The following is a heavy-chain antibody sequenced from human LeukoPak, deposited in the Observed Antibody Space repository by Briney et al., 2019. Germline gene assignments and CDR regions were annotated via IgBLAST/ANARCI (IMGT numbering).Heavy chain of an antibody. D-gene: IGHD3-10*01. CDR1: GFTFSDYY. CDR3: ARDQSYYGSGSPMNV. V-gene: IGHV3-11*04. Sequence: PGGSLRLSCAASGFTFSDYYMSWIRQAPGKGLEWVSYISNSGSTIYYADSVKGRFTISRDNAKNSLYLQMNSLRAKDTAVYYCARDQSYYGSGSPMNVWGKGTTVTVSS. CDR2: ISNSGSTI. J-gene: IGHJ6*04.